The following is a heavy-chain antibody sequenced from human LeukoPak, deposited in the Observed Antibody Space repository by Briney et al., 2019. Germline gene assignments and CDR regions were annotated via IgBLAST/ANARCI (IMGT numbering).Heavy chain of an antibody. CDR1: GGSFSGYY. J-gene: IGHJ4*02. Sequence: SETLSLTCAVYGGSFSGYYWSWIRQPPGKGLEWIGEINHSGSTNYNPSLKSRVTISVDTSKYQFSLKLSSVTAADTAVYYCARGYYDFWSGYFDYWGQGTLVTVSS. CDR3: ARGYYDFWSGYFDY. D-gene: IGHD3-3*01. V-gene: IGHV4-34*01. CDR2: INHSGST.